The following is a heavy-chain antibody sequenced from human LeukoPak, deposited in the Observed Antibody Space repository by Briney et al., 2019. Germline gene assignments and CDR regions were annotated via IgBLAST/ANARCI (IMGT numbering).Heavy chain of an antibody. D-gene: IGHD2-15*01. CDR3: ARDDYCSGGSCYFGYYYYYGMDV. Sequence: GGSLRLSCAASGFTFRNHGMHWVRQAPGKGLEWVAVIWYDGSNKYYADSVKGRFTISRDNSKNTLYLQMNSLRAEDTAVYYCARDDYCSGGSCYFGYYYYYGMDVWGQGTTVTVSS. J-gene: IGHJ6*02. CDR1: GFTFRNHG. CDR2: IWYDGSNK. V-gene: IGHV3-33*01.